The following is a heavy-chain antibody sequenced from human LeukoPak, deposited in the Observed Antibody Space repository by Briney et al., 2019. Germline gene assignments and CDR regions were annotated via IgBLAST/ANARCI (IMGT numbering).Heavy chain of an antibody. D-gene: IGHD3-22*01. J-gene: IGHJ5*02. CDR2: IIPILGIA. CDR1: GGTFSSYA. Sequence: ASVTVSCKASGGTFSSYAISWVRQAPGQGLEWMGRIIPILGIANYAQKFQGRVTITADKSTSTAYMELSSLRSEDTAVYYCARDYDSSGYYSLSWFDPWGQGTLVTVSS. CDR3: ARDYDSSGYYSLSWFDP. V-gene: IGHV1-69*04.